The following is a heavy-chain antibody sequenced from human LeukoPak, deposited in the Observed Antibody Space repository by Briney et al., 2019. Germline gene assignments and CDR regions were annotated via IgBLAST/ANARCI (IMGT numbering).Heavy chain of an antibody. CDR2: ITSSSSSM. CDR3: ARDLAWGGY. Sequence: GGSLRLSCVASGFTFSTYTMSWVRQAPGKGLEWVSSITSSSSSMYSADSVKGRLTISRDNAKSSLYLQMNSLRAEDTAVYYCARDLAWGGYWGQGTLVTVSS. CDR1: GFTFSTYT. V-gene: IGHV3-21*01. J-gene: IGHJ4*02. D-gene: IGHD7-27*01.